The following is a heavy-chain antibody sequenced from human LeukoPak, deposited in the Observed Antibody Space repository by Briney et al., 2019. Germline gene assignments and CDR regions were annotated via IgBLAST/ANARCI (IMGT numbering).Heavy chain of an antibody. Sequence: SGGSLRLSCAVSGFTFSSYAMSWVRQAPGKGLEWVSAISGSGGSTYYADSVKGRFTISRDNAKNTLYLQMNSLRAEDTAVYYCARVIGWDEPFDIWGQGTMVTVSS. V-gene: IGHV3-23*01. J-gene: IGHJ3*02. CDR2: ISGSGGST. CDR3: ARVIGWDEPFDI. D-gene: IGHD1-26*01. CDR1: GFTFSSYA.